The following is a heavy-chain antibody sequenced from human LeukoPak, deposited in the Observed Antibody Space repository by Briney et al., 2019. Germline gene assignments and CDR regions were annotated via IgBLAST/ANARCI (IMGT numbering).Heavy chain of an antibody. CDR2: ISSSSSYI. V-gene: IGHV3-21*01. CDR1: GFTFSSYS. CDR3: ARDSYYGSGSYSFDY. J-gene: IGHJ4*02. Sequence: SGGSLRLSCAASGFTFSSYSVNWVRQAPGKGLEWVSSISSSSSYIYYADSVKGRFTISRDNAKNSLYLQMNSLRAEDTAVYYCARDSYYGSGSYSFDYWGQGTLVTVSS. D-gene: IGHD3-10*01.